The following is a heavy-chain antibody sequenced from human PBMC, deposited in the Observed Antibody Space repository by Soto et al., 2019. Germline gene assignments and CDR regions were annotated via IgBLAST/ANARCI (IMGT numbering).Heavy chain of an antibody. CDR3: ARDSIIHGGGYYVAPDY. CDR2: ISAYNGNT. D-gene: IGHD3-22*01. CDR1: GYTFTSYG. J-gene: IGHJ4*02. Sequence: ASVKVSCKASGYTFTSYGISWVRQAPGQGLEWMGWISAYNGNTNYAQKLQGRATMTTDTSTSTAYMELRSLRSDDTAVYYCARDSIIHGGGYYVAPDYWGQGTLVTVSS. V-gene: IGHV1-18*01.